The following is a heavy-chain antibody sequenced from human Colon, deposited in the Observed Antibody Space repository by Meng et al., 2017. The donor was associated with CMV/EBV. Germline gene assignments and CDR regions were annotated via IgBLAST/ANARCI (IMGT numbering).Heavy chain of an antibody. V-gene: IGHV3-7*01. J-gene: IGHJ4*02. CDR1: RLSMSQFW. CDR3: VRGQGIMDV. CDR2: IKQDGSDQ. D-gene: IGHD3-16*01. Sequence: GGSLRLSCVDSRLSMSQFWMSWVRQAPGKGLEWVANIKQDGSDQNYVDSVKDRFTISRDNAKNSLYLKMHSLRGEDTAVYYCVRGQGIMDVWGQGTLVTVSS.